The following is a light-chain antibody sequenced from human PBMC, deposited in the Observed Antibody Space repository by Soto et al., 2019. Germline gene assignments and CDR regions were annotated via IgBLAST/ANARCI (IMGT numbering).Light chain of an antibody. V-gene: IGLV1-44*01. CDR3: AAWDASLNAVI. Sequence: QSVLTQPPSASGTPGQRVTISCSGSSSNIGTYTVNWYQQAPGTAPKLIIYSNNQRPSGTPDRFSGSKSGTSASLAISGLQAEDEADYHCAAWDASLNAVIFGGGTQLTVL. CDR1: SSNIGTYT. J-gene: IGLJ2*01. CDR2: SNN.